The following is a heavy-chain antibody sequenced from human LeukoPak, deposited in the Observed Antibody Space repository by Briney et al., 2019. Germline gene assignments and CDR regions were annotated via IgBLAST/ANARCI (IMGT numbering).Heavy chain of an antibody. V-gene: IGHV1-2*06. Sequence: ASVKVSCKASGYTFTGYYMHWVRQAPGQGLEWMGRINPNSGGTNYARKFQGRVTMTRDTSISTAYMELSRLRSDDTAVYYCASDLTKRAFDYWGQGTLVTVSS. CDR2: INPNSGGT. J-gene: IGHJ4*02. CDR3: ASDLTKRAFDY. D-gene: IGHD4/OR15-4a*01. CDR1: GYTFTGYY.